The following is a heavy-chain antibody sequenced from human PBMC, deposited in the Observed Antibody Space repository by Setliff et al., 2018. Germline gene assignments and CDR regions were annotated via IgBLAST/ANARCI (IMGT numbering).Heavy chain of an antibody. CDR1: GGSFNVYF. V-gene: IGHV4-34*01. Sequence: SETLSLTCAVYGGSFNVYFWSWIRQPPGKGLEWIGEINHSGNTNYNPSLKSRVTISVDTSKNQFSLKLNSVTAADTAMYFCARSPQTGDGNYFDYWSQGTLVTVSS. J-gene: IGHJ4*02. CDR2: INHSGNT. D-gene: IGHD7-27*01. CDR3: ARSPQTGDGNYFDY.